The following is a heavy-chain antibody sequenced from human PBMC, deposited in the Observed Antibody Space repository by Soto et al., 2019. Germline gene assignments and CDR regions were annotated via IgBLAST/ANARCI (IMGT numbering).Heavy chain of an antibody. V-gene: IGHV4-61*01. CDR3: ARVGWRGDS. J-gene: IGHJ4*02. Sequence: QVQLQESGPGLVKPSETLSLTCSVSGGSVSSGSYHWSWIRQPPGKGLEWIGFKTYTGSPDHNPSLKTRVAISIDRSKKQFSLKLSSMTAADTAEYFCARVGWRGDSWGQGTLVTASS. CDR2: KTYTGSP. D-gene: IGHD6-19*01. CDR1: GGSVSSGSYH.